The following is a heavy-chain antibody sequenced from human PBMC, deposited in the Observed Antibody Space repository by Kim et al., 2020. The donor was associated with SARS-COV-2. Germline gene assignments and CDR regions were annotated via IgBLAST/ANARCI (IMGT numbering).Heavy chain of an antibody. D-gene: IGHD3-22*01. CDR2: ISPGDSET. CDR1: GYSFSSYW. J-gene: IGHJ4*02. CDR3: VRSYDISGYYYTPFDY. Sequence: GESLKISCKGSGYSFSSYWIGWVRQMPGKGLEWMGIISPGDSETKYSPSFQGQVTISVDKSINTAYLQWSSLKASDTAMYYCVRSYDISGYYYTPFDYWGQGTLLTVSS. V-gene: IGHV5-51*01.